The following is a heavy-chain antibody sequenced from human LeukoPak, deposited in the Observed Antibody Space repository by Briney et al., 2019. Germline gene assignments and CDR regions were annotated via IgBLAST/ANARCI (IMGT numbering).Heavy chain of an antibody. V-gene: IGHV1-18*01. J-gene: IGHJ4*02. D-gene: IGHD3-10*01. CDR3: AREGSGVRGVFLYYFDY. Sequence: GASVKVSCKASGYTFTSYGISWVRQAPGQGLEWMGWISAYNGNTNYAQKLQGRVTMTTDTSTSTAYMELRSLRSDDTAAYYCAREGSGVRGVFLYYFDYWGQGTLVTVSS. CDR1: GYTFTSYG. CDR2: ISAYNGNT.